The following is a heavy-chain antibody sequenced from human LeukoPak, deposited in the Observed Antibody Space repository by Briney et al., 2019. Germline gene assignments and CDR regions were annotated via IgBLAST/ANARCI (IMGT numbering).Heavy chain of an antibody. Sequence: PSETLSLTCAVYGVSFSGYYWSWLRQPPGKGLEWIGEINHSGSTNYNPSLKSRVTISVDTSKNQFSLKLSSVTAADTAVYYCARGRYGARLDYWGQGTLVTVSS. CDR2: INHSGST. CDR3: ARGRYGARLDY. V-gene: IGHV4-34*01. D-gene: IGHD4/OR15-4a*01. J-gene: IGHJ4*02. CDR1: GVSFSGYY.